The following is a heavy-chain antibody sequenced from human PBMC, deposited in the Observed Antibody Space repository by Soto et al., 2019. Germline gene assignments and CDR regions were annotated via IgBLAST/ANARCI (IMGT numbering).Heavy chain of an antibody. J-gene: IGHJ4*02. D-gene: IGHD6-19*01. CDR1: GGTFSSYT. CDR2: IIPILGIA. CDR3: ARRQYSSGRYKVDY. Sequence: QVQLVQSGAEVKKPGSSVKVSCKASGGTFSSYTISWVRQAPGQGLEWMGRIIPILGIANYAHKFQGRVTITADKSKSQANMEMSSLTSEDTAVYYCARRQYSSGRYKVDYWGKGTLVTVST. V-gene: IGHV1-69*02.